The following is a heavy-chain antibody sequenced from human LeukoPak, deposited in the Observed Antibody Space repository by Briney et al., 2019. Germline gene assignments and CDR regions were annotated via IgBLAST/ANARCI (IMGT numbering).Heavy chain of an antibody. CDR1: GGSVSSGSYY. D-gene: IGHD2-15*01. Sequence: PSETLSLTCTVSGGSVSSGSYYWSWIRQPPGKGLEWIGYIYYSGSTNYNPSLKSRVTISVDTSKNQFSLKLSSVTAADTAVYYCARDLEGCSGGSCYWDYYYGMDVWGQGTTVTVSS. CDR3: ARDLEGCSGGSCYWDYYYGMDV. V-gene: IGHV4-61*01. CDR2: IYYSGST. J-gene: IGHJ6*02.